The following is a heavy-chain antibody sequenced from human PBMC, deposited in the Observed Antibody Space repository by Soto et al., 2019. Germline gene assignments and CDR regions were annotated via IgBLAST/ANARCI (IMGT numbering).Heavy chain of an antibody. CDR3: ARVYSGSYSDS. Sequence: QVQLQESGPGLVKPSGTLSLTCAVSGGSISSNNWWSWVRQPPGKGLEWIGEIFHSGSTHYSPSLKRRVTLSVDKSKNHFSLNLTSVTAADTAVYYCARVYSGSYSDSWGQGTLVTVSS. CDR1: GGSISSNNW. J-gene: IGHJ4*02. D-gene: IGHD1-26*01. V-gene: IGHV4-4*02. CDR2: IFHSGST.